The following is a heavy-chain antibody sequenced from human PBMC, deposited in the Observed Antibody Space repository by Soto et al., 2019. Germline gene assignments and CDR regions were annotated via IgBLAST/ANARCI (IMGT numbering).Heavy chain of an antibody. CDR1: GFTFSSYA. CDR3: AKDMVAAAGTPYYYYGMDV. Sequence: GGSLRLSCAASGFTFSSYAMSWVRQAPGKGLEWVSAISGSGGSTYYADSLKGQFTISRDNSKNTLYLQMNSLRAEDTAVYYCAKDMVAAAGTPYYYYGMDVWGQGTTVTVSS. J-gene: IGHJ6*02. CDR2: ISGSGGST. D-gene: IGHD6-13*01. V-gene: IGHV3-23*01.